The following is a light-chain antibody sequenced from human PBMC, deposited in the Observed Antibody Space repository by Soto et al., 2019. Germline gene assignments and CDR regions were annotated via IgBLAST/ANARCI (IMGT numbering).Light chain of an antibody. CDR1: SSNIGNNY. CDR2: ENN. V-gene: IGLV1-51*02. J-gene: IGLJ1*01. Sequence: QSVLTQPPSVSAAPGQKVTISCSGSSSNIGNNYVSWYQQLPGTAPKLLIYENNKRPSGIPDRFSGSKSGTSATLGITGLQTGDEADYSCGTGGRGLSAYYVFGTGTRVTVL. CDR3: GTGGRGLSAYYV.